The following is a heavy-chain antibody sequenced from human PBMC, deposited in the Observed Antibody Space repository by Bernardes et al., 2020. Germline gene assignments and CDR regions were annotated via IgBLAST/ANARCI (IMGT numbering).Heavy chain of an antibody. J-gene: IGHJ6*02. V-gene: IGHV1-2*02. CDR2: INPNSGGT. Sequence: ASVKVSCKASGYTFTGYYMHWVRQAPGQGLEWMGWINPNSGGTNYAQKFQGRVTMTRDTSISTAYMELSRLRSDDTAVYYCARTYYDQLYDYYYGMDVWGQGTTVTVSS. CDR1: GYTFTGYY. CDR3: ARTYYDQLYDYYYGMDV. D-gene: IGHD3-3*01.